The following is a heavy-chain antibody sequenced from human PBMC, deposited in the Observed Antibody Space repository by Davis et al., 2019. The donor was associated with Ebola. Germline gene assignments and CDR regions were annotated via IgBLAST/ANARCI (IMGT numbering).Heavy chain of an antibody. CDR3: AKDPWYYYYGMDV. J-gene: IGHJ6*02. CDR2: ISYDGSNK. V-gene: IGHV3-30*18. Sequence: GESLKISCAASGFTFSNAWMNWVRQAPGKGLEWVAVISYDGSNKYYADSVKGRFTISRDNSKNTLYLQMNSLRAEDTAVYYCAKDPWYYYYGMDVWGQGATVTVSS. CDR1: GFTFSNAW.